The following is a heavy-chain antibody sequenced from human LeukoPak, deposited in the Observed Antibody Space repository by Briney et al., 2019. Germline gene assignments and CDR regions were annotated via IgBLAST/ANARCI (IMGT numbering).Heavy chain of an antibody. CDR1: GGSISSYY. CDR2: IYYSGST. V-gene: IGHV4-59*01. CDR3: ARAGPSYAFDI. Sequence: SSETLSLTCTVSGGSISSYYWSRIRQPPGKGLEWIGYIYYSGSTNYNPSLKSRVTISVDTSKNQFSLKLSSVTAADTAVYYCARAGPSYAFDIWGQGTMVTVSS. J-gene: IGHJ3*02. D-gene: IGHD6-6*01.